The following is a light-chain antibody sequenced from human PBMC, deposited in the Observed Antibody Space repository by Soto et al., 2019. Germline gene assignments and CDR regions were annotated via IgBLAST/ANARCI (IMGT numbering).Light chain of an antibody. V-gene: IGKV3-20*01. J-gene: IGKJ1*01. CDR2: GAS. CDR3: QQYGSSPRT. CDR1: QSVSSNK. Sequence: ETVLTQSPATVSLSPGDRATLPCRASQSVSSNKLAWYQQKPGQAPRLLMYGASSRATGIPDRFSGSGSGTDFTLTIRTLEPEDFAVYYCQQYGSSPRTFGQGTKVDI.